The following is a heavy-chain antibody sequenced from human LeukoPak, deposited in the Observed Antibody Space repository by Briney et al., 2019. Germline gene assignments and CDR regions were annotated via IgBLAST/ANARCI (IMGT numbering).Heavy chain of an antibody. CDR2: VHSGST. J-gene: IGHJ6*03. CDR1: GGSVTSYF. CDR3: ARVPRSYYYYYYMDV. Sequence: SETLSLTCTVSGGSVTSYFWSWIRQPAGKGLEWIGRVHSGSTSYNPSLETRVTMSVDTSNNQFSLRLRSVTAADTAVYYCARVPRSYYYYYYMDVWGKGTTVTVSS. V-gene: IGHV4-4*07.